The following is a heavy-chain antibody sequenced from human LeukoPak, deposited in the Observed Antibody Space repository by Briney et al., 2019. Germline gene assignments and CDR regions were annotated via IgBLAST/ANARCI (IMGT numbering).Heavy chain of an antibody. V-gene: IGHV3-30*19. CDR1: GFNFSSFV. D-gene: IGHD3-22*01. CDR2: ISYDGTNK. Sequence: GRSLRLSCAASGFNFSSFVMHWVRQAPGKGLEWVAVISYDGTNKYYADSVKGRFTISRDNSKNTMYLQMNSLRAEDTAMYYCARAPMSYDSSGFGGAFDIWGQGTMVTVSS. J-gene: IGHJ3*02. CDR3: ARAPMSYDSSGFGGAFDI.